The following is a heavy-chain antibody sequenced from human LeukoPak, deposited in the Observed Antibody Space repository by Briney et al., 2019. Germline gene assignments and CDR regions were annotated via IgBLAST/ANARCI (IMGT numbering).Heavy chain of an antibody. J-gene: IGHJ4*02. V-gene: IGHV1-2*02. CDR1: GYTFTGYY. CDR3: ARDEATVATPWWDH. D-gene: IGHD4-23*01. CDR2: INANGGGT. Sequence: SSVKVSCKASGYTFTGYYVHWVRQAPGQGLEWMGWINANGGGTNYAQKFQGRVTMTRDTSISTAYMELSRLRSDDTAVCFCARDEATVATPWWDHWGQGTLVTVSS.